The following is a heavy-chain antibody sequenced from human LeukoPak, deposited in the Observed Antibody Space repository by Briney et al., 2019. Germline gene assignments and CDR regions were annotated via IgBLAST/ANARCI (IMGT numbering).Heavy chain of an antibody. J-gene: IGHJ4*02. V-gene: IGHV4-34*01. CDR1: GGSFSGYY. Sequence: SETLSLTCAVYGGSFSGYYWSWIRQPPGKGLEWIGEINHSGSTNYNPSLKSRVTISVDTSKNQFSLKLSSVTAADTAVYYCARDRRGYDSALRDYWGQGTLVTVSS. CDR3: ARDRRGYDSALRDY. D-gene: IGHD5-12*01. CDR2: INHSGST.